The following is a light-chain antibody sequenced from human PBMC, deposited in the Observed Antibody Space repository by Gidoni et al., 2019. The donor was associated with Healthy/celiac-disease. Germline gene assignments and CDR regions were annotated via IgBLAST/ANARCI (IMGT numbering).Light chain of an antibody. V-gene: IGKV3-20*01. CDR2: GAS. CDR3: QQYGSSPPYT. Sequence: EIVLTQSPGTLSLSPGERATLSCRASQSVSSSYLAWYQQKPGQAPRLLIYGASSRATGIPDRFSGSGSGTDFTLTISRLEPEDFAVYYCQQYGSSPPYTFXHXTKLXIK. J-gene: IGKJ2*01. CDR1: QSVSSSY.